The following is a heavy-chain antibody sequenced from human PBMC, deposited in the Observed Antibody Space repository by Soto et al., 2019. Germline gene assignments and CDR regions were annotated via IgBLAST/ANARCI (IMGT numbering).Heavy chain of an antibody. D-gene: IGHD3-10*01. CDR3: GKGRGGSGSLTPRVDF. V-gene: IGHV3-23*01. J-gene: IGHJ4*02. CDR2: ISGGGDTT. CDR1: GFTFNNYA. Sequence: EVQLLESGGGLVQPGGSLRLSCAASGFTFNNYAMTWVRQAPGKGLEWVSAISGGGDTTSYADSVKGRFTVSRDGSKNTLYLQMSSLRAEDTAVYYWGKGRGGSGSLTPRVDFWGQGTLVTVSS.